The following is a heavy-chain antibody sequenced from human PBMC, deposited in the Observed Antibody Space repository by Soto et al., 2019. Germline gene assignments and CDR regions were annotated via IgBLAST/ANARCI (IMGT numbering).Heavy chain of an antibody. Sequence: GGSLRLSCAASGFNFSHPWMTWVRQAAGKGLEWVGRIKSETDGGTADYAAPGKGRITISRDDSKNTVYLQMNSLKTEDTAVYYCTTGIYYDLLTGYHDVAYWGQGT. J-gene: IGHJ4*02. CDR2: IKSETDGGTA. CDR1: GFNFSHPW. CDR3: TTGIYYDLLTGYHDVAY. D-gene: IGHD3-9*01. V-gene: IGHV3-15*01.